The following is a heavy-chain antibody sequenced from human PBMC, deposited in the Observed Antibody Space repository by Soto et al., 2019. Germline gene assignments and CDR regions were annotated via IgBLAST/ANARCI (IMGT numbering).Heavy chain of an antibody. Sequence: PSETLSLTCAVSGGSISSSNWWSWVRQPPGKGLEWIGEIYHSGSTNYNPSLKSRVTISVDKSKNQFSLKLSSVTAADTAVYYCARERYYYDSSGYYYFDYWGQGTLVTVSS. CDR2: IYHSGST. CDR1: GGSISSSNW. D-gene: IGHD3-22*01. J-gene: IGHJ4*02. CDR3: ARERYYYDSSGYYYFDY. V-gene: IGHV4-4*02.